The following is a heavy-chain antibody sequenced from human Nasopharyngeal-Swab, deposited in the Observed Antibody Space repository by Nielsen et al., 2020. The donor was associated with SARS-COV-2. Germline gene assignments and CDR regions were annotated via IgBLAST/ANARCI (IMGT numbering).Heavy chain of an antibody. CDR1: GFTFSSYG. Sequence: GESLKISCAASGFTFSSYGMHWVRQAPGKGLEWVAVISYDGSNKYYADSVKGRFTISRDNAKNSLYLQMNSLRAEDTAVYYCARRSITGTTDAFDIWGQGTMVTVSS. CDR3: ARRSITGTTDAFDI. V-gene: IGHV3-30*03. J-gene: IGHJ3*02. D-gene: IGHD1-7*01. CDR2: ISYDGSNK.